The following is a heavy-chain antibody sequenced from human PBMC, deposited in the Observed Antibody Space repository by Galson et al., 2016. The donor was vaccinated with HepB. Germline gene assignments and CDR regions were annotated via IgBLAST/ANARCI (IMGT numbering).Heavy chain of an antibody. D-gene: IGHD2/OR15-2a*01. Sequence: ETLSLTCTVSGGSISSSSYNWGWIRQPPGKGLEWIGSIYYSENTYYNPSLKSRVTISVDTSKNQFSLKLDSVTAADTAMYYCAAYPSLRGESLVTADYFDFWCQGTLVTVSA. CDR2: IYYSENT. J-gene: IGHJ4*02. V-gene: IGHV4-39*01. CDR1: GGSISSSSYN. CDR3: AAYPSLRGESLVTADYFDF.